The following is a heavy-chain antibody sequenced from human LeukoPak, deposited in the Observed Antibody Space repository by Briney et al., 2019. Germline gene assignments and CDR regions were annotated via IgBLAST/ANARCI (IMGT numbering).Heavy chain of an antibody. V-gene: IGHV6-1*01. CDR1: GDTVSSNSAS. J-gene: IGHJ3*01. CDR3: ARGFALDF. Sequence: SQTLSLTCDISGDTVSSNSASWNWIRQSPSRGLEWLGWTYYRSKWYYNYAVSVKSRITISPDTSKNQFSLQLNSVTADDTAVYYCARGFALDFWGQGTMVTVSS. CDR2: TYYRSKWYY.